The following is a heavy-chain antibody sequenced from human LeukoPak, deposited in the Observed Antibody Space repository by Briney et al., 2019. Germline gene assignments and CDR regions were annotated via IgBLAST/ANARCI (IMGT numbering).Heavy chain of an antibody. CDR2: ISWNCGSI. CDR3: ARLTNCYGSGGMDV. V-gene: IGHV3-9*01. J-gene: IGHJ6*02. D-gene: IGHD3-10*01. CDR1: GYTFDDYA. Sequence: GRSLRLSCAASGYTFDDYAMHWVRHASGKGLEWVSVISWNCGSIGYADTVKGRFTISRDNAKNTLYLQMNSLRAEDTALYYCARLTNCYGSGGMDVWGQGTTVTVSS.